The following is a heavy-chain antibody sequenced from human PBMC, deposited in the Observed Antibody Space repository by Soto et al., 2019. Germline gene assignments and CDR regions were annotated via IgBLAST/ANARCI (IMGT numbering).Heavy chain of an antibody. J-gene: IGHJ6*02. Sequence: PSETLSLTCSISGDSISSYYWSWIRQPPGKELEWIGYIYYSGSTYYNPSLKSRVTISVDTSKNQFSLKLSSVTAADTAVYYCARGLGGPLDVWGQGTTVTVSS. V-gene: IGHV4-59*01. CDR2: IYYSGST. CDR1: GDSISSYY. D-gene: IGHD3-16*01. CDR3: ARGLGGPLDV.